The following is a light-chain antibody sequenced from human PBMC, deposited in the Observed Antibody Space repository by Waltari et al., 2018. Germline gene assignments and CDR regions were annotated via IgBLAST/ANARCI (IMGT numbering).Light chain of an antibody. V-gene: IGKV3-20*01. Sequence: EIVLTQSPATLSLSPGDRATLSCRASQSVSRTLAWYQQKPGQAPSLLIYGASIRATGIPDRFSGSGSGTDFSLTISRLEPEDFAVYYCQHYVTLPVTFGQGTKVEIK. CDR3: QHYVTLPVT. CDR2: GAS. J-gene: IGKJ1*01. CDR1: QSVSRT.